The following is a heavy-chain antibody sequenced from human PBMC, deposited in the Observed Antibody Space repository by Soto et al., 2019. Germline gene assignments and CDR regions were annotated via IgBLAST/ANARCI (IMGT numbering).Heavy chain of an antibody. CDR2: ISYDGSNK. V-gene: IGHV3-30-3*01. Sequence: GGSLRLSCAASGFTFSSYAMHWVRQAPGKGLEWVAVISYDGSNKYYADSVKGRFTISRDNSKNTLYLQMNSLRAEDTAVYYCARVIVGATALDYWGQGTLVTVSS. J-gene: IGHJ4*02. D-gene: IGHD1-26*01. CDR1: GFTFSSYA. CDR3: ARVIVGATALDY.